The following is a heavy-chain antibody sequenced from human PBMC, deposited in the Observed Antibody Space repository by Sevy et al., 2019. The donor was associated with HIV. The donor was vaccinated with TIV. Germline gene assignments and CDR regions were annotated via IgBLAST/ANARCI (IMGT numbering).Heavy chain of an antibody. D-gene: IGHD5-18*01. V-gene: IGHV3-23*01. J-gene: IGHJ4*02. CDR1: GFTFSNFA. CDR2: ISGTGDYT. Sequence: GESLKISCAASGFTFSNFAMGWVRQAPGKGLDWISVISGTGDYTYYADSVKGRFTISRDNSKNTLFLQMNSLRAEDTAIFYCAKKMGGGSGMAFLVDYWGQRTLVTVSS. CDR3: AKKMGGGSGMAFLVDY.